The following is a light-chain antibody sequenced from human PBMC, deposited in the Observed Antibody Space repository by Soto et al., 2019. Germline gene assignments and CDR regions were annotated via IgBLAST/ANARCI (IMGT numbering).Light chain of an antibody. CDR1: QSVSSNY. V-gene: IGKV3-20*01. J-gene: IGKJ1*01. CDR3: EQYGSSPRT. Sequence: EIMMSDSPGTPSLSPSQRDTLSCSPSQSVSSNYFPWYQQKPGQAPRLLIYGISSRATGIPDRFSGSGSGTDFSLTISRLEPEDFAVYYCEQYGSSPRTFGQGTKVDNK. CDR2: GIS.